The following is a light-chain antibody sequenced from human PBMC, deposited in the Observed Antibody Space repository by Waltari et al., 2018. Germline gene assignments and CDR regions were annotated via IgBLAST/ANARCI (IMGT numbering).Light chain of an antibody. Sequence: HSALTQPPSASGSLGQSVTLPCPGTSTDVGAAHYASWYQQNPGKAPKLMIFEVSKRPSGVPDRFSGSRSGNTASLTVSGLQAEDEADYYCSSDAGSNNYVILGGGTKLTVL. V-gene: IGLV2-8*01. CDR2: EVS. J-gene: IGLJ2*01. CDR1: STDVGAAHY. CDR3: SSDAGSNNYVI.